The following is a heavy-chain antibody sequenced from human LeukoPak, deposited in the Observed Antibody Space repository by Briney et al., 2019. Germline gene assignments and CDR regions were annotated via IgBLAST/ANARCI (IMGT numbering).Heavy chain of an antibody. CDR1: GFTFDDYG. CDR3: ARDGDYYGSGSYYPTKNWFDP. Sequence: GGSLRLSCAASGFTFDDYGMSWVRQAPGKGLEWVSGINWNGGSTGYADSVKGRFTISRDNAKNSLYLQMNSLRAEDTALYYCARDGDYYGSGSYYPTKNWFDPWGQGTLVTVSS. CDR2: INWNGGST. V-gene: IGHV3-20*04. D-gene: IGHD3-10*01. J-gene: IGHJ5*02.